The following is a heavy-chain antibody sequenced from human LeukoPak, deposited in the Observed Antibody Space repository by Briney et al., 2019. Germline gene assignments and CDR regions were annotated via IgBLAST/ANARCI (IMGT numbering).Heavy chain of an antibody. CDR1: GFTFDDYA. D-gene: IGHD3-3*01. CDR2: ISGDGGST. CDR3: ARAKITIFGVVIISYYFDY. V-gene: IGHV3-43*02. Sequence: PGGSLRLSCAASGFTFDDYAMHWVRQAPGKGLEWVSLISGDGGSTYYADSVKGRFTISRDNAKNSLYLQMNSLRAEDTALYYCARAKITIFGVVIISYYFDYWGQGTLVTVSS. J-gene: IGHJ4*02.